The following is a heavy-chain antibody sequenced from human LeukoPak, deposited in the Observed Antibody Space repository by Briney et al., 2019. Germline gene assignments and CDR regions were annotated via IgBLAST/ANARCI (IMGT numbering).Heavy chain of an antibody. CDR2: IIPIFGTA. V-gene: IGHV1-69*05. CDR1: GGTFSSYA. J-gene: IGHJ6*03. Sequence: SVKVSCKASGGTFSSYAISWVRQAPGQGLEWMGRIIPIFGTANYAQKFQGRVTITTDESTSTAYMELSSLRSEDTAVYYCAIDKMTTVTKPHYYYYYYMDVWGKGTTVTVSS. D-gene: IGHD4-17*01. CDR3: AIDKMTTVTKPHYYYYYYMDV.